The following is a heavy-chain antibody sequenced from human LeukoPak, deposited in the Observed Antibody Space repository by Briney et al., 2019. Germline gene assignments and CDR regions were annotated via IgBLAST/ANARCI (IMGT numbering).Heavy chain of an antibody. Sequence: SETLSLTCTVSGGSISSYYWSWIRQPPGKGLEWIGYIYYSGSTNYNPSLKSRVTISVETSKNQFSLKLSSLTAADTAVYYCARIVVVAATQDAFDIWGQGTMVTVSS. J-gene: IGHJ3*02. CDR3: ARIVVVAATQDAFDI. V-gene: IGHV4-59*01. CDR2: IYYSGST. D-gene: IGHD2-15*01. CDR1: GGSISSYY.